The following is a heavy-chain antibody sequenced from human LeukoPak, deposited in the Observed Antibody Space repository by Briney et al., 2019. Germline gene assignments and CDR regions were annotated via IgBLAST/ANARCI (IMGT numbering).Heavy chain of an antibody. Sequence: PGGSLRLSCAASGFTFSSYGMHWVRQAPGKGLEWVAFIRYDGSNKYYADSVKGRFTISRDNSKNTLYLQMNSLRAEDTAVYYCARGFSKWELDLFDYWGQGTLVTVSS. CDR2: IRYDGSNK. J-gene: IGHJ4*02. D-gene: IGHD1-26*01. V-gene: IGHV3-30*02. CDR1: GFTFSSYG. CDR3: ARGFSKWELDLFDY.